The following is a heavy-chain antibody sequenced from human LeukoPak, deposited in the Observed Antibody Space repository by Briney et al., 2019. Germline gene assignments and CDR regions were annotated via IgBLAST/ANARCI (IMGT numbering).Heavy chain of an antibody. Sequence: SETLSLTCTVSGGSVSSGSYYWSWIRQPPGKGLEWIGYIYYSGSTNYNPSLKSRVTISVDTSKNQFSLKLSSVTAADTAVYYCARDQHYYDSSGYYYLNHNWFDPWGQGTLVIVSS. CDR3: ARDQHYYDSSGYYYLNHNWFDP. D-gene: IGHD3-22*01. J-gene: IGHJ5*02. CDR1: GGSVSSGSYY. CDR2: IYYSGST. V-gene: IGHV4-61*01.